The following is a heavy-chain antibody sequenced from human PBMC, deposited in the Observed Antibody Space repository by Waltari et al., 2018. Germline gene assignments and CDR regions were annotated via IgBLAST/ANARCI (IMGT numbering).Heavy chain of an antibody. Sequence: QVQLVESGGGVVQPGRSLRLSCAASGFTFSSYGMHWVRQAPGKGLEWVAVISYDGSKKYYADSVKGRFTISRDNSKNTLYLQMNSLRAEDTAVYYCAKGSSGWQIDYWGQGTLVTVSS. CDR2: ISYDGSKK. CDR1: GFTFSSYG. CDR3: AKGSSGWQIDY. J-gene: IGHJ4*02. V-gene: IGHV3-30*18. D-gene: IGHD6-19*01.